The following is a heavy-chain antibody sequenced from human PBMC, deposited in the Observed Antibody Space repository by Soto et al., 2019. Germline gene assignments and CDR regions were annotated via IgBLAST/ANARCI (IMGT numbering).Heavy chain of an antibody. J-gene: IGHJ4*02. CDR2: IWYDGSNK. V-gene: IGHV3-33*01. D-gene: IGHD6-19*01. CDR1: GFTFSSYG. Sequence: PGGSLRLSCAASGFTFSSYGMHWVRQAPGKGLEWVAVIWYDGSNKYYADSVKGRFTISRDNSKNTLYLQMNSLRAEDTAVYYCAREAVARTYYFDYWGQGTLVTVSS. CDR3: AREAVARTYYFDY.